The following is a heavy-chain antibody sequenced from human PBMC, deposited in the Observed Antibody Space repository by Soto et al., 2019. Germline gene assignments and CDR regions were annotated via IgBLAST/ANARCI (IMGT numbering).Heavy chain of an antibody. CDR1: GGTLSSYA. CDR3: ARDREPYNGSRNWFDP. V-gene: IGHV1-69*13. CDR2: IIPIFGTA. D-gene: IGHD1-20*01. Sequence: SVKVPFKASGGTLSSYAITWVRQAPGQGLEWMGGIIPIFGTANYEQKFQGRVTITADESTSTAYMELSSLRSEDTPVYYCARDREPYNGSRNWFDPWGQGTLVTVSS. J-gene: IGHJ5*02.